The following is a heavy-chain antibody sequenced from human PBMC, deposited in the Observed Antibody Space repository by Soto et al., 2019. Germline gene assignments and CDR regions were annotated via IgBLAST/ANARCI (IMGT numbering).Heavy chain of an antibody. CDR2: INPNSGGT. J-gene: IGHJ3*02. V-gene: IGHV1-2*04. CDR3: ARARQYYYDSSGYYSSAFDI. Sequence: ASVKVSCKASGYTFTGYYMHWVRHAPGQGLEWMGWINPNSGGTNYAQKFQGWVTMTRDTSISTAYMELSRLRSDDTAVYYCARARQYYYDSSGYYSSAFDIWGQGTMVTVSS. D-gene: IGHD3-22*01. CDR1: GYTFTGYY.